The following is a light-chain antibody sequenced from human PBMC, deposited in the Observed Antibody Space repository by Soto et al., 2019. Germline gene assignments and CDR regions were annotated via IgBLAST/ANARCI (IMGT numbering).Light chain of an antibody. V-gene: IGKV3-15*01. J-gene: IGKJ1*01. CDR3: QQSWT. CDR1: QSVSSN. Sequence: EIVMTQSPATLSVSPGERATLSCRASQSVSSNLAWYQQKPGQAPRLLIYGASTRATGIPARFSGSGSGTEFTLTISSLQSEDFVVYYCQQSWTFGQGTKVEIK. CDR2: GAS.